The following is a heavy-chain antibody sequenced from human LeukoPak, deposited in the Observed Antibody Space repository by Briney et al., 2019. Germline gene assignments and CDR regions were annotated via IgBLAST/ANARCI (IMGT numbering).Heavy chain of an antibody. CDR3: VRETGGDYYHTSDCSQRDY. D-gene: IGHD3-22*01. CDR2: IHHSGNT. CDR1: GYSISSGYY. V-gene: IGHV4-38-2*02. Sequence: SETLSLTCTVSGYSISSGYYWAWIRQPPGRGLEWIGTIHHSGNTNYNPSLKSRVTISVDTSKNQFSLKLSSVTAADTAVYYCVRETGGDYYHTSDCSQRDYWGQGTLVTVSS. J-gene: IGHJ4*02.